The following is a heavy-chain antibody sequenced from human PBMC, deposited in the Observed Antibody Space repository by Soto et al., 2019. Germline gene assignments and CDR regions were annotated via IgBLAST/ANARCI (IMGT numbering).Heavy chain of an antibody. D-gene: IGHD3-10*01. J-gene: IGHJ5*02. CDR1: GGSISNYY. CDR2: IYYSGST. Sequence: LSLTCTVSGGSISNYYWSWIRQPPGKGLEWIGYIYYSGSTNYNPSLKSRVTISVDTSKNQFSQKLSSVTAADTAVYYCARHYYGSGSYSLDPWGQGTLVTVSS. V-gene: IGHV4-59*08. CDR3: ARHYYGSGSYSLDP.